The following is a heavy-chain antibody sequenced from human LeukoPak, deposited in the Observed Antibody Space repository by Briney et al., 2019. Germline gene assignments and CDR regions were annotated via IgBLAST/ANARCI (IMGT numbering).Heavy chain of an antibody. Sequence: SETLSLTCTVSGGSISSSSYYWGWIRQPPGKGREGIGSIYYSGSTDYNPALKSRVTISVDTSKNQFSLKLSSWTAADTAVYYSARQHALYYFDYWGQGTLVTVSS. D-gene: IGHD6-13*01. V-gene: IGHV4-39*07. J-gene: IGHJ4*02. CDR1: GGSISSSSYY. CDR3: ARQHALYYFDY. CDR2: IYYSGST.